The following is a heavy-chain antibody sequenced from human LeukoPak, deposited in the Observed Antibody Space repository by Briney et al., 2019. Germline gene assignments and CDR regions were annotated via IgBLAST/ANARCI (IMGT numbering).Heavy chain of an antibody. CDR2: INHSGST. D-gene: IGHD6-13*01. V-gene: IGHV4-34*01. CDR1: GGSFSGYY. J-gene: IGHJ1*01. Sequence: PSETLSLTCAVYGGSFSGYYWSWIRQPPGKGLEWIGEINHSGSTNYNPSLKSRVTISVDTSKNQFSLKLSSVTAADTAVYYCARVAAGIGFFQHWGQGTLVTVSS. CDR3: ARVAAGIGFFQH.